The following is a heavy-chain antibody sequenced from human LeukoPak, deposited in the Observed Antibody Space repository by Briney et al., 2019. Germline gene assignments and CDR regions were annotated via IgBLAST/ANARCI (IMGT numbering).Heavy chain of an antibody. CDR3: ARVDGP. CDR2: IKQDGSQK. D-gene: IGHD3-9*01. J-gene: IGHJ5*02. Sequence: GGSLRLSCAASGFTFSNAWMSWVRQAPGKGLEWVANIKQDGSQKYYVDSVKGRFTISRDNAKNSLYLQMNSLRAEDTAVYYCARVDGPWGQGTLVTVSS. CDR1: GFTFSNAW. V-gene: IGHV3-7*03.